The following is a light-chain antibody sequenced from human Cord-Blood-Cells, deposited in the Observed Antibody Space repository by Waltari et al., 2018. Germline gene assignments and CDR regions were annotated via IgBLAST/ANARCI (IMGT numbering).Light chain of an antibody. CDR1: QSISSY. J-gene: IGKJ2*01. CDR3: QQSYSTPHT. V-gene: IGKV1-39*01. CDR2: AAS. Sequence: DIQMTQSPSSLSASVGDIVTITCRASQSISSYLNLYQQKPGKAPKLLIYAASSLQSGVPSRFSGSGSGTDFTLTISSLQPEDFATYYCQQSYSTPHTFGQGTKLEIK.